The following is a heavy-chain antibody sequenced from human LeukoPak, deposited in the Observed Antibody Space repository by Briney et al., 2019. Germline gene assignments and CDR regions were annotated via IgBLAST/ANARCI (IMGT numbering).Heavy chain of an antibody. D-gene: IGHD3-22*01. CDR2: IYYSGST. CDR1: GGSISSYY. Sequence: SETLSLTCTVSGGSISSYYWSWIRQPPGKGLEWIGYIYYSGSTNYNPSLKSRVTVSVDTSKNQFSLKLSSVTAADTAVYYCALGGDYYDSSGYHSWGQGTLVTVSS. V-gene: IGHV4-59*01. J-gene: IGHJ4*02. CDR3: ALGGDYYDSSGYHS.